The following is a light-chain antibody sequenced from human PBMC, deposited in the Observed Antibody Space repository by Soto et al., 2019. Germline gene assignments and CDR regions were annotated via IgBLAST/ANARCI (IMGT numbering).Light chain of an antibody. CDR3: QQFSSYPLT. J-gene: IGKJ4*01. CDR2: DAS. V-gene: IGKV3-20*01. CDR1: QTVRNNY. Sequence: ELVMTQSPATLSVSPGERATLSCRASQTVRNNYLAWYQQKPGQAPRLLIYDASSRATGIPDRFSGGGSGTDFTLTTSRLEPEDFAVYYCQQFSSYPLTFGGGTKV.